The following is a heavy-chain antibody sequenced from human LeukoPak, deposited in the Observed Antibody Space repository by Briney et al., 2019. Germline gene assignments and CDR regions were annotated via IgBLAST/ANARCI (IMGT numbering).Heavy chain of an antibody. D-gene: IGHD3-22*01. Sequence: PGRSLRLSCAASGFTFSSYGMHWVRRAPGKGLEWVAVIWYDGSNKYYADSVKGRFTISRDNSKNTLYLQMNSLRAEDTAVYYCAREDSSGYYGMDVWGQGTTVTVSS. CDR2: IWYDGSNK. CDR3: AREDSSGYYGMDV. V-gene: IGHV3-33*01. CDR1: GFTFSSYG. J-gene: IGHJ6*02.